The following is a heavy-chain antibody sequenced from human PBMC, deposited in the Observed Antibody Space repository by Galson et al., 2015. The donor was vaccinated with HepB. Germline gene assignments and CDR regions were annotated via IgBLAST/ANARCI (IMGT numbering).Heavy chain of an antibody. CDR1: GFTFSSYG. CDR2: ISYDGSSK. CDR3: AKGYGGNSYVFDY. J-gene: IGHJ4*02. D-gene: IGHD4-23*01. Sequence: SLRLSCAASGFTFSSYGMDWVRLAPGKGLEWVAAISYDGSSKYYGDSVKGRFTISRDNSKNTLYLQMNSLRPEDTAVYYCAKGYGGNSYVFDYWGQGALVTVSS. V-gene: IGHV3-30*18.